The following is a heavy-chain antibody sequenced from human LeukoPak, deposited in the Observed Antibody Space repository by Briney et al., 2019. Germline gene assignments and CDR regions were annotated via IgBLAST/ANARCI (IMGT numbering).Heavy chain of an antibody. D-gene: IGHD6-19*01. J-gene: IGHJ3*02. V-gene: IGHV4-39*07. Sequence: SETLSLTCTVSGGSISSSSYYWGWIRQPPGKGLEWIGSIYYSGSTYYNPSLKSRVTISVDTSKNQFSLKLSSVTAADTAVYYCARTAVAVTGAFDIWGQGTMVTVSS. CDR1: GGSISSSSYY. CDR2: IYYSGST. CDR3: ARTAVAVTGAFDI.